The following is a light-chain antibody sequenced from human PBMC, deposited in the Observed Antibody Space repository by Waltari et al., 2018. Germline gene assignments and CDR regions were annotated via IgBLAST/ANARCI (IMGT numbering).Light chain of an antibody. CDR2: DAS. Sequence: ENGLTQSPRTLSLSPGERATLSCRASPSVASRYFAWYQHKPGQAPRLLIYDASSRATGIPDRFSGSGSGTDFTLTISRLEPEDSAVYFCHQCGGSQRTFGGGTKVESK. CDR1: PSVASRY. V-gene: IGKV3-20*01. CDR3: HQCGGSQRT. J-gene: IGKJ4*01.